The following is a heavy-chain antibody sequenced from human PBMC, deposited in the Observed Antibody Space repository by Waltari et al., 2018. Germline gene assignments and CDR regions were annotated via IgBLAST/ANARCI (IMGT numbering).Heavy chain of an antibody. D-gene: IGHD1-20*01. Sequence: EVRLVESGGALVQPGGSLRLSCAASGFTFSTYEMNWVRQAPGKGLEWISYINRSSTNIYYADSVKRRFTISRDNAKNSLYLQMNNVGADDTAIYYCARDGNKGYNIDYWGQGTLVTVSS. J-gene: IGHJ4*02. V-gene: IGHV3-48*03. CDR2: INRSSTNI. CDR3: ARDGNKGYNIDY. CDR1: GFTFSTYE.